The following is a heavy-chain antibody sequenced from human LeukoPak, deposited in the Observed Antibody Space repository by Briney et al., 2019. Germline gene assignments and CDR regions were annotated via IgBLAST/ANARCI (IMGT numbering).Heavy chain of an antibody. D-gene: IGHD3-16*01. Sequence: PGESLILYFAPAGFTCSNYWMTWLRHAPGKVRDWVNNLKQDGSEKNYGDAVKGRFTISRDNAKNSLYLQMNSLRAEDTAVYYCARDSLRHFDYWGQGTLVTVSS. J-gene: IGHJ4*02. CDR3: ARDSLRHFDY. CDR1: GFTCSNYW. CDR2: LKQDGSEK. V-gene: IGHV3-7*01.